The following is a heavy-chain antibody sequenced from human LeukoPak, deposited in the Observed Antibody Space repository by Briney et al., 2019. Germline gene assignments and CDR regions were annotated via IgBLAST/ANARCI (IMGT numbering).Heavy chain of an antibody. Sequence: GESLRLSCAASGFTFNDYNLNWVRQAPGKGLEWVSSISGSSSYIYYADSVKGRFTISRDNANNSLYLQMNSLRAEDTAIYYCARVNSGWFDPWGQGTRVTVSS. V-gene: IGHV3-21*01. J-gene: IGHJ5*02. CDR3: ARVNSGWFDP. D-gene: IGHD3-10*01. CDR1: GFTFNDYN. CDR2: ISGSSSYI.